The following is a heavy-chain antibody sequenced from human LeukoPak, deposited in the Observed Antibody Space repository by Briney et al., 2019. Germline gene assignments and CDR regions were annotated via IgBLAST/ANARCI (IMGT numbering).Heavy chain of an antibody. CDR1: GYIYDIYA. CDR3: ARDYTLTVGTTTYFQH. J-gene: IGHJ1*01. V-gene: IGHV7-4-1*02. Sequence: ASVKVSCKASGYIYDIYAIIWVRQAPGQGLEFMGWISTNTGNPTYAQGFTGRFVFSLDTSVSTAYLQISSLKAEDSAVYYCARDYTLTVGTTTYFQHWGQGTLVAVSS. D-gene: IGHD1-26*01. CDR2: ISTNTGNP.